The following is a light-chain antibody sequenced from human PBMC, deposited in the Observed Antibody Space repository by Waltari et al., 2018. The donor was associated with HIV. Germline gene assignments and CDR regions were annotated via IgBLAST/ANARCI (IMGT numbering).Light chain of an antibody. CDR3: QQFVTSPLT. V-gene: IGKV3-20*01. Sequence: EIVLTQSPGTLSLSPGQRAALSCRASQSVSTTYLAWYQQKPGQAPRLLIYGASTRATGIPDRFSGSVSGTDFTLTISRLEPEDFAVYYCQQFVTSPLTFGQGTKVEIK. CDR2: GAS. CDR1: QSVSTTY. J-gene: IGKJ1*01.